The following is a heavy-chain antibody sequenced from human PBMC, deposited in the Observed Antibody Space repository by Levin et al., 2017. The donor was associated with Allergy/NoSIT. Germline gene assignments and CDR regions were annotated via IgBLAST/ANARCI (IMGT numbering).Heavy chain of an antibody. V-gene: IGHV1-46*01. Sequence: ASVKVSCKASGYTFTSYYMHWVRQAPGQGLEWMGIINPSGGSTSYAQKFQGRVTMTRDTSTSTVYMELSSLRSEDTAVYYCARDMGYCSGGSCLDRDYWGQGTLVTVSS. CDR2: INPSGGST. D-gene: IGHD2-15*01. CDR1: GYTFTSYY. J-gene: IGHJ4*02. CDR3: ARDMGYCSGGSCLDRDY.